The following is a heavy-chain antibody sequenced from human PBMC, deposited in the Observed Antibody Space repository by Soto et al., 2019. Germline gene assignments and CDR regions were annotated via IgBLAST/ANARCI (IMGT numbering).Heavy chain of an antibody. J-gene: IGHJ5*02. CDR2: INAGNGNT. Sequence: GASVKVSCKASGYTFTSYAMHCVRQAPGQRLEWMGWINAGNGNTKYSQKFQGRVTITRDTSASTAYMELSSLRSEDTAVYYCARFHDYGNYVTWFDPWGQGTLVTVSS. D-gene: IGHD4-4*01. CDR3: ARFHDYGNYVTWFDP. CDR1: GYTFTSYA. V-gene: IGHV1-3*01.